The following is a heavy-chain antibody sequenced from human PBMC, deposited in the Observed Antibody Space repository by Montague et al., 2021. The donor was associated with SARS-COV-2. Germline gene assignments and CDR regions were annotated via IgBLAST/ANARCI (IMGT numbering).Heavy chain of an antibody. CDR3: ARALVRGGDFDY. D-gene: IGHD3-10*01. V-gene: IGHV4-34*01. CDR1: GGSFSGYY. J-gene: IGHJ4*02. CDR2: INHSGST. Sequence: SETLSLTCAVSGGSFSGYYWSWIRQPPGKGLEWIWEINHSGSTNYNPSLKSRVTISVDTSKNQFSLKLSSVTAADTAVYYCARALVRGGDFDYWGQGTLVTVSP.